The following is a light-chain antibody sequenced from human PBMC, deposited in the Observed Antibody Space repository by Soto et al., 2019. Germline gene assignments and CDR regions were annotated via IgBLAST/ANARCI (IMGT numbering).Light chain of an antibody. CDR1: QTVGRDY. J-gene: IGKJ5*01. Sequence: EIVLTQSPVTLSLSPGERATLSCRASQTVGRDYLAWYQHKPGQAPRLLIYGIYNRATGIPDRFSGSGSGTEFTLTISSVQPEDVAIYYCKQYTNWPITFGQGTRLEIK. CDR2: GIY. V-gene: IGKV3-20*01. CDR3: KQYTNWPIT.